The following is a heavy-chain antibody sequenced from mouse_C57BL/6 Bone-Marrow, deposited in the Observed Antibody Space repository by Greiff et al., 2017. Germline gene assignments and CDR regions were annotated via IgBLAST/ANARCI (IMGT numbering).Heavy chain of an antibody. CDR1: GYTFTSNW. CDR2: IDPSDSYT. CDR3: ARDFGYCIWFAY. D-gene: IGHD2-3*01. J-gene: IGHJ3*01. Sequence: QVQLQQPGAELVMPGASVKLSCKASGYTFTSNWMPWVKQRPGQGLEWIGEIDPSDSYTNYNQKFKGKSTLTVDKSSSTAYMQLSSLTSEDSAVYYCARDFGYCIWFAYWGQGTLVTVSA. V-gene: IGHV1-69*01.